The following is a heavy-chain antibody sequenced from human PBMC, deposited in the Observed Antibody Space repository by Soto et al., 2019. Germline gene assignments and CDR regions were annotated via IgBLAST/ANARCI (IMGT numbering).Heavy chain of an antibody. CDR1: GASISNADYW. CDR2: IWYSGNT. CDR3: ARDHYVYDILTGYGYYYGMDV. D-gene: IGHD3-9*01. V-gene: IGHV4-30-4*01. J-gene: IGHJ6*02. Sequence: PSETLSLTCAVSGASISNADYWWSWVRQPPGKGLEWIGYIWYSGNTYYNPSLKSRVTISVDTSKNQFSLKLSSVTAADTAVYYCARDHYVYDILTGYGYYYGMDVWGQGTTVTVSS.